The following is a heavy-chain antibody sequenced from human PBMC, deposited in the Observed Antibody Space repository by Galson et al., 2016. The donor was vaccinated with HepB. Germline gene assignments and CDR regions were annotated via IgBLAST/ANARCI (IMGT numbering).Heavy chain of an antibody. J-gene: IGHJ3*01. CDR1: DFPVSDNY. CDR2: IYYSGTT. CDR3: ARQDRAGLVNF. Sequence: LRLSCAASDFPVSDNYMSWVRQAPGKGLDWIGSIYYSGTTHYNPSLQSRVSISVDTSKNQFSLSLTSVSAADTAMYSCARQDRAGLVNFWGQGTMVTVSS. V-gene: IGHV4-59*05. D-gene: IGHD6-19*01.